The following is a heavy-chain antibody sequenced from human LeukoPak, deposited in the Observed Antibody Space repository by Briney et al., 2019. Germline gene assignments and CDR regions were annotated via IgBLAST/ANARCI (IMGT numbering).Heavy chain of an antibody. V-gene: IGHV5-51*01. J-gene: IGHJ5*02. CDR1: GYSFTSYW. CDR3: ARRGPNYYDSSGYYLSNWFDP. D-gene: IGHD3-22*01. Sequence: GESLKISCKGSGYSFTSYWIGWVRQMPGKGLEWMGIIYPGYSDAKYSPSFQGQVTLSVDASISTAYLQLSGLKASDTAMYYCARRGPNYYDSSGYYLSNWFDPWGQGTLVTVSS. CDR2: IYPGYSDA.